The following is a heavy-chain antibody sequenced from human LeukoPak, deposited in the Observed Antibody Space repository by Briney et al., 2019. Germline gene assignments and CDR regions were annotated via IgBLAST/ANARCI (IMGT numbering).Heavy chain of an antibody. CDR3: ARDRPEYFDGLLSPYYFDY. V-gene: IGHV3-48*01. CDR1: GFTFSSYS. D-gene: IGHD3-9*01. Sequence: GGSLRLSCTASGFTFSSYSMNWVRQAPGKGLEWVSYISSSSSPIYYADSVRGRFTISRDNAKNSLYRQMNSLRAEDTAVYYCARDRPEYFDGLLSPYYFDYWGQGTLVTVSS. J-gene: IGHJ4*02. CDR2: ISSSSSPI.